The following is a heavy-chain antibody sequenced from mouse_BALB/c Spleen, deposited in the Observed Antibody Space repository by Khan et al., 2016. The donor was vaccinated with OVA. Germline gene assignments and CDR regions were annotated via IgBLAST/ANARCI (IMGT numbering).Heavy chain of an antibody. CDR3: ARRAVRRGGFDD. CDR1: GYTFTNYW. D-gene: IGHD3-1*01. Sequence: QVQLQQSGAELARPGASVKLSCKASGYTFTNYWMQWVRQRPGQGLEWIGAIYPGDGDSTYTQKFKDKATLTADTSSNTAYMELSNLASEDSAVDYCARRAVRRGGFDDWGQGTTLTVSS. J-gene: IGHJ2*01. CDR2: IYPGDGDS. V-gene: IGHV1-87*01.